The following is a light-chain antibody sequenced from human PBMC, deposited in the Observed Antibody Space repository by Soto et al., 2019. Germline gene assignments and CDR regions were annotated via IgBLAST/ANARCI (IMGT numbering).Light chain of an antibody. CDR2: GAS. V-gene: IGKV3-20*01. J-gene: IGKJ4*01. Sequence: TVLTQSPDTLSLSPGGRATLSCRASSSVSSRDLAWYRQKPGQGPRLLMYGASNRATGIPDRFGGSGSGTEFTLTISRLEPEDSAVYYCQQFGTSPLTFGGGTKVEIK. CDR3: QQFGTSPLT. CDR1: SSVSSRD.